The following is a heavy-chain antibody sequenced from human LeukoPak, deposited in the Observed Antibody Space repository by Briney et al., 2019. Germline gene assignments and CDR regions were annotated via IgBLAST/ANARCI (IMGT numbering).Heavy chain of an antibody. Sequence: GGSLRLSCAASGFTFSDYYMSWIRQAPGKGLEWVSYISSSGSTIYHADSVKGRFTISRDNAKNSLYLQMNSLRAEDTAVYYCARVKSLPYGATALHAFDIWGQGTMVTVSS. CDR1: GFTFSDYY. D-gene: IGHD4-17*01. V-gene: IGHV3-11*01. J-gene: IGHJ3*02. CDR3: ARVKSLPYGATALHAFDI. CDR2: ISSSGSTI.